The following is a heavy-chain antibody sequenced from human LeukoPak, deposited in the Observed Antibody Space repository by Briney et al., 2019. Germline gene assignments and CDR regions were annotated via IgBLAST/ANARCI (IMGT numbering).Heavy chain of an antibody. CDR3: ARTGVSSGWYIFDY. V-gene: IGHV3-7*01. Sequence: GGSLRLSCAASGFTFSSYSMSWVRQAPGKGLEWVANIKQDGSEKYYVDSVKGRFTISRDNAKNSLYLQMNSLRAEDTAVYYCARTGVSSGWYIFDYWGQGTLVTVSS. J-gene: IGHJ4*02. CDR1: GFTFSSYS. D-gene: IGHD6-19*01. CDR2: IKQDGSEK.